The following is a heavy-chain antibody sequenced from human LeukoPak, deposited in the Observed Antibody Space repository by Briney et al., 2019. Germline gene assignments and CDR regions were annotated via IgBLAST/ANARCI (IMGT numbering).Heavy chain of an antibody. Sequence: GASVKVSCKASGYTFTGYGISWVRQAPGQGLEWMGWISAYNGNTNYAQKLQGRVTMTTDTSTSTAYMELRSLRSDDTAVYYCARVGTTVTKGSRYYFDYWGQGTLVTVSS. CDR1: GYTFTGYG. V-gene: IGHV1-18*01. D-gene: IGHD4-17*01. J-gene: IGHJ4*02. CDR2: ISAYNGNT. CDR3: ARVGTTVTKGSRYYFDY.